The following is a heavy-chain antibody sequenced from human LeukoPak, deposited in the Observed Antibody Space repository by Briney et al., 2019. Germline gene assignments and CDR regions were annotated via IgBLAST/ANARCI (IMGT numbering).Heavy chain of an antibody. CDR1: GFTFSNYW. Sequence: GGSLRLPCAASGFTFSNYWMHWVRQAPGKVLVWVSRINSDGINTSYADSVKGRFTISRDNAKNTLNLQMNSLRAEDTAVYYCARDLGQYYDTSDNWFDPWGQGTLVTVSS. CDR2: INSDGINT. D-gene: IGHD3-22*01. J-gene: IGHJ5*02. V-gene: IGHV3-74*01. CDR3: ARDLGQYYDTSDNWFDP.